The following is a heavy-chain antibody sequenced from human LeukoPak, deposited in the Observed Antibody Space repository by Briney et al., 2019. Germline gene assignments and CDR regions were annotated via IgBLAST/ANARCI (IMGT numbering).Heavy chain of an antibody. V-gene: IGHV4-59*01. Sequence: SETLSLTCTVSGGSISSYYWSWIRQRPGKGLEWIGYFYYSVGTIYNASHKSRVTISVDTSKIQFYMKLSSVTAADTAVYYCARIVGDFWSGYYRWFDPWGQGTLVTVSS. J-gene: IGHJ5*02. D-gene: IGHD3-3*01. CDR2: FYYSVGT. CDR1: GGSISSYY. CDR3: ARIVGDFWSGYYRWFDP.